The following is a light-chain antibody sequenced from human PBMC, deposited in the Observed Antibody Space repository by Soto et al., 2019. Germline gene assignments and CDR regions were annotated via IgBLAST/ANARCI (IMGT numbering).Light chain of an antibody. CDR3: HSRA. Sequence: DIQVTESPSTLSASVGDRVTITCRASESIGKWLAWYQQKPGTAPRLLIYDASTLESGVPSRFSGGGSGTEFTLTISSLQPDDFATYYCHSRAFGQGTRLEI. CDR1: ESIGKW. CDR2: DAS. J-gene: IGKJ5*01. V-gene: IGKV1-5*01.